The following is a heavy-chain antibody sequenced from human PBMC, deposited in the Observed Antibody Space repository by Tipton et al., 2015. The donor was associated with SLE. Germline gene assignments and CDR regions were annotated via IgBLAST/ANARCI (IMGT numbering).Heavy chain of an antibody. CDR3: ARGPYYDFWSTSPPGLQNDY. V-gene: IGHV4-34*01. CDR2: INHSGSA. CDR1: GGSFSGYY. J-gene: IGHJ4*02. D-gene: IGHD3-3*01. Sequence: GLVKPSETLSLTCAVYGGSFSGYYWSWIRQPPGKGLEWIGDINHSGSANYNPSLKSRVTISVDTSKNQLSLKLSSVTAADTAVYYCARGPYYDFWSTSPPGLQNDYWGQGTLVTVSS.